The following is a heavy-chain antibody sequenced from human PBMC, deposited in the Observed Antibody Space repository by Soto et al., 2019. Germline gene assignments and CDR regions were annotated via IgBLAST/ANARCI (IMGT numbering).Heavy chain of an antibody. V-gene: IGHV4-34*12. CDR2: IIHSGRT. Sequence: SETLSLTCAVYGGFFSDNYWSWIRQPPGKGLEWIGEIIHSGRTNYNPSLKSRVTISEDTFKNQFSLKLNSVTDADTAVYYCAESPGSSSSKGYYYYYMDVWGKGTTVTVSS. J-gene: IGHJ6*03. CDR1: GGFFSDNY. CDR3: AESPGSSSSKGYYYYYMDV. D-gene: IGHD6-6*01.